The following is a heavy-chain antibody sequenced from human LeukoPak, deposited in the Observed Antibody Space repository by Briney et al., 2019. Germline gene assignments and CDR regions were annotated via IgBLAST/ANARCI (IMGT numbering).Heavy chain of an antibody. CDR1: GCTFTDYY. Sequence: ASVKVSCKASGCTFTDYYIHWVRQAPGQGLEWLGWINPNTGGTHYVQKFQDRVTMTRDRSIRTAYMEVSRLGSDDTAEYYCATMGAKNFDHWGQGTLVTVSS. J-gene: IGHJ4*02. V-gene: IGHV1-2*02. CDR2: INPNTGGT. CDR3: ATMGAKNFDH. D-gene: IGHD1-26*01.